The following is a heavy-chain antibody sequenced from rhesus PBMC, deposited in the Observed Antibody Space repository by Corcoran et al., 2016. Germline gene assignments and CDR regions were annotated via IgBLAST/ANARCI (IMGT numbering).Heavy chain of an antibody. J-gene: IGHJ4*01. CDR1: GGSISRNV. Sequence: QVQLQESGPGLVKPSETLSPTCAASGGSISRNVWSGLRQPPGKGLEWIGRRYKNGGSTDYNPSLKSRVTIATDTSKNQFSLKMSSVTAADTAVYYCARNWDSWGQGVLVTVSS. V-gene: IGHV4-160*01. CDR2: RYKNGGST. CDR3: ARNWDS.